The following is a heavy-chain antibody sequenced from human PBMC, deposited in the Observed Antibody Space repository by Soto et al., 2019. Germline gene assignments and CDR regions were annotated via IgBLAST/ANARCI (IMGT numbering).Heavy chain of an antibody. J-gene: IGHJ6*02. V-gene: IGHV1-18*01. CDR1: GYSFTAYG. CDR2: IRCYSVKT. CDR3: ERDDPPPRLRVLRCHNYDYNGMDV. Sequence: QFQVVQSGDEVKETGASVRVSCKTSGYSFTAYGISWVRQAPGQGLEGMGWIRCYSVKTKYAQKVQGRVTMTPDTSTSTAYMEVRSLSSDDTAIYCFERDDPPPRLRVLRCHNYDYNGMDVWGQGTTVIFSS. D-gene: IGHD2-21*01.